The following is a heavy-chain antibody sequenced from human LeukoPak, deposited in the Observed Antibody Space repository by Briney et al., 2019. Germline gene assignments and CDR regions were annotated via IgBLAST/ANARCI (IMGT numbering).Heavy chain of an antibody. V-gene: IGHV1-46*01. D-gene: IGHD3-22*01. CDR2: INPSGGST. CDR3: ARAYYYDSSGYYPRDY. CDR1: GYTFTSYY. Sequence: ASVKVSCEASGYTFTSYYMHWVRQAPGQGLEWMGIINPSGGSTSYAQKFQGRVTMTRDTSTSTVYMELSSLRSEDMAVYYCARAYYYDSSGYYPRDYWGQGTLVTVPS. J-gene: IGHJ4*02.